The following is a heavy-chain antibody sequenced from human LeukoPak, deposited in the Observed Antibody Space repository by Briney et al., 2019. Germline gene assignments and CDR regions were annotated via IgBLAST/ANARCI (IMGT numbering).Heavy chain of an antibody. CDR1: GFTFSTYT. J-gene: IGHJ4*02. CDR2: ISYSSSYI. Sequence: GGSLRLSCAASGFTFSTYTMNWVRQAPGKGLEWVSSISYSSSYIYYADSVKGRFTISRDNAKNSLYLQMNSLRAEDTAVYYCAKVLSLRHFDWVLYIDHWGQGTLVTVSS. D-gene: IGHD3-9*01. CDR3: AKVLSLRHFDWVLYIDH. V-gene: IGHV3-21*04.